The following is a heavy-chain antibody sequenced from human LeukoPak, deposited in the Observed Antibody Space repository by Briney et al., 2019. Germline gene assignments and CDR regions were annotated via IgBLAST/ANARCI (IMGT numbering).Heavy chain of an antibody. CDR2: ISGGSTYI. CDR1: GFTFSSYS. V-gene: IGHV3-21*01. CDR3: ARRMSIAVTGTPAFDI. D-gene: IGHD6-19*01. Sequence: GGFLRLSCAASGFTFSSYSMNWVRQAPGKGLEWVSSISGGSTYIYQADSVKGRFTISRDNAKNSLYLQMNSLRAEDTAVYYCARRMSIAVTGTPAFDIWGQGTMVTVSS. J-gene: IGHJ3*02.